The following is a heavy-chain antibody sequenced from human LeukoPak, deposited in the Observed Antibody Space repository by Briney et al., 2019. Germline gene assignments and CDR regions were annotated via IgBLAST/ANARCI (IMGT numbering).Heavy chain of an antibody. V-gene: IGHV1-46*01. D-gene: IGHD6-13*01. CDR2: INPSGGTT. Sequence: ASLSLSCTASGYTFTSYYLHWVRQAPGQGLECMGLINPSGGTTSYAQKCQGSVTMTRYTSTSTVYMELSSVRAEDTAVYDRAIIIAASATWDYWGQGTLVTVSS. CDR1: GYTFTSYY. CDR3: AIIIAASATWDY. J-gene: IGHJ4*02.